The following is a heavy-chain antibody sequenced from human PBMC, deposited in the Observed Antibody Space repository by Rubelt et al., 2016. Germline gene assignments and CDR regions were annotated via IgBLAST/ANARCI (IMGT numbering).Heavy chain of an antibody. J-gene: IGHJ4*02. D-gene: IGHD2-2*01. CDR2: ISHIGST. V-gene: IGHV4-39*01. Sequence: GWIGEISHIGSTYYNPSLKSRVTISVETSKNQFSLKLSSVTAADTAVYYCARHKGYCSSTGCYGGYFDYWGQGTLVTVSS. CDR3: ARHKGYCSSTGCYGGYFDY.